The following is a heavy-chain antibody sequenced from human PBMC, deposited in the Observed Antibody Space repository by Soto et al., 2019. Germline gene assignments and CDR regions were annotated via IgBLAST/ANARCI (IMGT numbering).Heavy chain of an antibody. CDR3: ARGPPSGADGSGYDWGWGYYFDY. J-gene: IGHJ4*02. V-gene: IGHV1-8*01. D-gene: IGHD5-12*01. Sequence: ASVKVSCKASGYTFTSYDINWVRQATGQGLEWMGWMNPNSGNTGYAQKFQGRVTMTRNTSISTAYMELSSLRSEDTAVYYCARGPPSGADGSGYDWGWGYYFDYWGQGTLVTVSS. CDR1: GYTFTSYD. CDR2: MNPNSGNT.